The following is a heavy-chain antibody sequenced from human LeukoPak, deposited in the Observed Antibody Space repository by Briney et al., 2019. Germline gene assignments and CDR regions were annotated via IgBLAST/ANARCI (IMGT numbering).Heavy chain of an antibody. Sequence: GGSLRLSCTASGFTFSSYAMTWVRQAPGKGLEWVSGLSGSGSSTYYADSVKGRFTISRDNSKNTLYLEMSSLRAEDTAVYFCAKGRGQITYYYDYWGQGTLVTVSS. CDR1: GFTFSSYA. D-gene: IGHD1-14*01. CDR2: LSGSGSST. J-gene: IGHJ4*02. V-gene: IGHV3-23*01. CDR3: AKGRGQITYYYDY.